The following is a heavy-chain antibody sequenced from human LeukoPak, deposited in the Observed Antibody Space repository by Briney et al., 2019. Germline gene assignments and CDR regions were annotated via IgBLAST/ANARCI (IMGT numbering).Heavy chain of an antibody. CDR2: IHRSGSP. J-gene: IGHJ5*02. CDR3: ARGPLSSRTAWTWFDP. D-gene: IGHD3/OR15-3a*01. CDR1: LDSTTSNFW. V-gene: IGHV4-4*02. Sequence: SETLSLTCTVSLDSTTSNFWSWVRQPPGKSLEWIGEIHRSGSPNYNPSLQSRVTISIDRSRNQIVLELSSVTAADTAVYYCARGPLSSRTAWTWFDPWGQGTLVTVSS.